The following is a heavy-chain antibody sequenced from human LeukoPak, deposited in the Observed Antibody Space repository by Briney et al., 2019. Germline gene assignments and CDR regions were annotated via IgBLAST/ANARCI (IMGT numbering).Heavy chain of an antibody. Sequence: PGGSLRLSRAASGFTVSSNYMSRVRQAPGKGLEWVGFIRSKAYGGTTEYAASVKGRFTISRDDSKSIAYLQMNSLKTEDTAVYYCTSQHIVVVTATSFDYWGQGTLVTVSS. D-gene: IGHD2-21*02. V-gene: IGHV3-49*04. J-gene: IGHJ4*02. CDR2: IRSKAYGGTT. CDR1: GFTVSSNY. CDR3: TSQHIVVVTATSFDY.